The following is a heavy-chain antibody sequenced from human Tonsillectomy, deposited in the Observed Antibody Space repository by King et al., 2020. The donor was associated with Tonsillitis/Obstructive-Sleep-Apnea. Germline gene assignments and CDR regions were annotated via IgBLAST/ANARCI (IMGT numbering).Heavy chain of an antibody. CDR2: IYYSGGT. Sequence: QRQESGPGLVKPSETLSLICTVSGGSISSSNYYWGWIRQPPGKGLEWLGSIYYSGGTYYNPSLKSRVTISVDTSKNQFSLKLSSVTAADTAVYYCARHTGGGASYYFAYWGQGTLVTVSS. D-gene: IGHD3-16*01. V-gene: IGHV4-39*01. CDR3: ARHTGGGASYYFAY. J-gene: IGHJ4*02. CDR1: GGSISSSNYY.